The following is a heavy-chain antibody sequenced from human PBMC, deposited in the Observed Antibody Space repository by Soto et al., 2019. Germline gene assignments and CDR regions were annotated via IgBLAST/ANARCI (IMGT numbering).Heavy chain of an antibody. D-gene: IGHD2-2*01. V-gene: IGHV4-59*01. Sequence: QVQLQESGPGLVKPSETLSLTCTVSGGSISSYYLSWIRQPPGKGLQWIGYIYYSGSTNYNPSLTGRVTISVDTSKNQFSLKLSSVTAADTAVYYCARAVVVPAAMHGYYYYYGMDVWGQGTTVTVSS. CDR2: IYYSGST. J-gene: IGHJ6*02. CDR3: ARAVVVPAAMHGYYYYYGMDV. CDR1: GGSISSYY.